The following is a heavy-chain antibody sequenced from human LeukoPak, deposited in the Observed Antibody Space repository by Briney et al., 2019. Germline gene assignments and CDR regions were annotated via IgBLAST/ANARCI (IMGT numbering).Heavy chain of an antibody. CDR3: ATLRGVSGRGWFDP. CDR1: GGTFSSYA. D-gene: IGHD3-10*01. Sequence: SVKVSCKASGGTFSSYAISWVRQAPGQGLEWMGRIIPILGIANYAQKFQGRVTITADKSTSTAYMELSSLRSEDTAVYYCATLRGVSGRGWFDPWGQGTLVTVSS. CDR2: IIPILGIA. V-gene: IGHV1-69*04. J-gene: IGHJ5*02.